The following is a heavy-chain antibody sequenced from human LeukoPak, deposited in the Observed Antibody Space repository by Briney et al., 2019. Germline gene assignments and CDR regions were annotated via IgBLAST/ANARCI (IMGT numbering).Heavy chain of an antibody. Sequence: SETLSLTCTVSGGSISSSSYYWGWIRQPPGKGLEWIGSIYYSGSTYYNPSLKSRVTISVDTSKNQFSLKLSSVTAADTAVYYCARAGESIAAPNFDYWGQGTLVTVSS. J-gene: IGHJ4*02. CDR3: ARAGESIAAPNFDY. D-gene: IGHD6-13*01. V-gene: IGHV4-39*01. CDR1: GGSISSSSYY. CDR2: IYYSGST.